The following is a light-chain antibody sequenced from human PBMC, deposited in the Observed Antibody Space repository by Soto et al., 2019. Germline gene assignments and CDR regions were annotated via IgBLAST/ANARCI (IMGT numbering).Light chain of an antibody. V-gene: IGKV1-16*02. Sequence: DIRMPPSPSSVSASVGDRVTITCRASEDIRNYLAWFQQKPGQAPKTLIYAASNFQSGVPPKFSGSGAGTDSTLTINGLEPEDFATYFCQQYYICPLTVGGGTNVEI. CDR3: QQYYICPLT. CDR2: AAS. CDR1: EDIRNY. J-gene: IGKJ4*01.